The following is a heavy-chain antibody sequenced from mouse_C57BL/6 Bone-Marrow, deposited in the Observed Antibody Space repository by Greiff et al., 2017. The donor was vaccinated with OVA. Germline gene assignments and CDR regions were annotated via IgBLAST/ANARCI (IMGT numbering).Heavy chain of an antibody. Sequence: EVHLVESGPGLVKPSQSLSLTCSVTGYSITSGYYWNWIRQFPGNKLEWMGYISYDGSNNYNPTLKNRISITRDTSKNQLFLKLNSVTTEDTATYYCARGSGYYYFDYWGQGTTLTVSS. J-gene: IGHJ2*01. CDR3: ARGSGYYYFDY. CDR1: GYSITSGYY. D-gene: IGHD2-3*01. CDR2: ISYDGSN. V-gene: IGHV3-6*01.